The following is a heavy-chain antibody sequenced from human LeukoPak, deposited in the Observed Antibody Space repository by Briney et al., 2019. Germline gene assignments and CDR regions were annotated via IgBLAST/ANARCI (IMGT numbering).Heavy chain of an antibody. V-gene: IGHV4-39*07. CDR3: ATAPILRGEGGEHYKYGMDV. J-gene: IGHJ6*02. CDR1: GGSISSGGYY. Sequence: SETLSLTCTVSGGSISSGGYYWGWLRQPPGKGLEWIGSIYYSGSTDYNASLKSRVTISEDTFKNHFSLKLTSLTAADTAVYYCATAPILRGEGGEHYKYGMDVWGQGTTVIVSS. CDR2: IYYSGST. D-gene: IGHD2-2*02.